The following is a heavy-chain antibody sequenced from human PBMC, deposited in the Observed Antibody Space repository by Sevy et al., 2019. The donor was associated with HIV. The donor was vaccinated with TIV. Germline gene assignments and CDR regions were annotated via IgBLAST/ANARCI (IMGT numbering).Heavy chain of an antibody. Sequence: GGSLRLSCAASGFDFSTYDMHWVRQAPGKGLEWVAFISFDGSDKWYVDSVKGRFTISRDNSKNTLYAQMNTLRDEDTSVYYCAKRERSYYDSSGNYDAFDVWGQGTSVTVSS. CDR3: AKRERSYYDSSGNYDAFDV. CDR2: ISFDGSDK. D-gene: IGHD3-22*01. J-gene: IGHJ3*01. V-gene: IGHV3-33*03. CDR1: GFDFSTYD.